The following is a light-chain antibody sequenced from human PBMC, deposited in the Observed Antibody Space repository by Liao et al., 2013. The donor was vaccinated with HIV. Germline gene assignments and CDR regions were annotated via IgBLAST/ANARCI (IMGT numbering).Light chain of an antibody. CDR1: NIGGKS. Sequence: SYELTQPPSVSVAPGKTATVTCGGNNIGGKSVHWYQQKPGQAPVLVIYYDTDRPSGIPERFSGSNSGDTATLTISRVEAGDEADYYCQVWHDTTDHFVFGTATKVTVL. CDR3: QVWHDTTDHFV. V-gene: IGLV3-21*04. J-gene: IGLJ1*01. CDR2: YDT.